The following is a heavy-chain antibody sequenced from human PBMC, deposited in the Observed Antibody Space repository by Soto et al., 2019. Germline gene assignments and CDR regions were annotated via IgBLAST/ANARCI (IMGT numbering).Heavy chain of an antibody. Sequence: GGSLRLSCAASGFTFSSYDMHWVRQATGKGLECVSVIGTIGDTYYPGSVKGRFTISRENAKNSLYLQMNSLRAEDTAVYYCVRARGYCSGGTCLLGYFDYWGQGTLVTVSS. CDR1: GFTFSSYD. CDR3: VRARGYCSGGTCLLGYFDY. J-gene: IGHJ4*02. V-gene: IGHV3-13*01. D-gene: IGHD2-15*01. CDR2: IGTIGDT.